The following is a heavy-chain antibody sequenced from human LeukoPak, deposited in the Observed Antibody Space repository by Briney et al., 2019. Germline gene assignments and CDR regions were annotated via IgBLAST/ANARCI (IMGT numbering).Heavy chain of an antibody. Sequence: SETLSLTCTVSGGFIDTAGYFWSWIRQHPGKGLEWNGDVRYSVRTYYNPSLKSRVTISLDTSKNQFSLKLSSVTVADTAVYYCARDRAVVTAVGGRYYGMDVWGQGTTVTVSS. D-gene: IGHD2-21*02. V-gene: IGHV4-31*03. CDR2: VRYSVRT. CDR3: ARDRAVVTAVGGRYYGMDV. CDR1: GGFIDTAGYF. J-gene: IGHJ6*02.